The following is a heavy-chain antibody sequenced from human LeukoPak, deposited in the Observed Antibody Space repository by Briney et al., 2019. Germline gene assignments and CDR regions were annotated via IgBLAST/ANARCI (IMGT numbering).Heavy chain of an antibody. CDR2: IYTSGST. D-gene: IGHD4-11*01. CDR1: GGSFSGYY. Sequence: SETLSLTCAVYGGSFSGYYWSWIRQPPGKGLEWIGYIYTSGSTNYNPSLKSRVTISVDTSKNQFSLKLSSVTAADTAVYYCARINDYSNYAGWFDPWGQGTLVTVSS. J-gene: IGHJ5*02. V-gene: IGHV4-4*09. CDR3: ARINDYSNYAGWFDP.